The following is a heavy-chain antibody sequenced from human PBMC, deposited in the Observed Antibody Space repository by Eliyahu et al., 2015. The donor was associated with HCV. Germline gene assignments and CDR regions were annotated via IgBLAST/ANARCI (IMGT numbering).Heavy chain of an antibody. Sequence: EVQLXESGGGLVQPGGSLRLACXAXGFXXSNYAMTWVRQASGKGLXWVXXISVSGSSYYVDSVQGRFTISRDNSKNTLYLQMNSLRAEDTAVYFCAKGRSAYYYDTSGYPDYWGQGTLVTVSS. J-gene: IGHJ4*02. CDR3: AKGRSAYYYDTSGYPDY. CDR1: GFXXSNYA. CDR2: ISVSGSS. D-gene: IGHD3-22*01. V-gene: IGHV3-23*01.